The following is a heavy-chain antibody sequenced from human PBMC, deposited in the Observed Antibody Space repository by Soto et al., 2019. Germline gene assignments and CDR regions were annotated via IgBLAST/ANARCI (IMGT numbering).Heavy chain of an antibody. D-gene: IGHD6-6*01. CDR3: ARAEYSSSSVDY. V-gene: IGHV4-4*02. Sequence: SLTCAVSGCSISSVNWWSLVRQPPGKGLEWIGEIYHSGSTNYNPSLKSRVTISVDKSKNQFSLKLSSVTAADTAVYYCARAEYSSSSVDYWGQGTLVTVSS. J-gene: IGHJ4*02. CDR1: GCSISSVNW. CDR2: IYHSGST.